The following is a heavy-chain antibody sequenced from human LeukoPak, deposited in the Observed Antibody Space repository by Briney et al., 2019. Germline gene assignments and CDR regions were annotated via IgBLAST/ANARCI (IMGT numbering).Heavy chain of an antibody. V-gene: IGHV1-46*01. CDR1: GYTFSSNY. CDR2: IDPNGGST. D-gene: IGHD3-3*01. CDR3: AKYFWSGYSEYYYYMDV. Sequence: ASVKVSCKASGYTFSSNYMHWVRQAPGQGLEWMGIIDPNGGSTRYAQKFQGRVTMTRDTSTSTVYMGLSSLRSEDTAVYYCAKYFWSGYSEYYYYMDVWGKGTTVTVSS. J-gene: IGHJ6*03.